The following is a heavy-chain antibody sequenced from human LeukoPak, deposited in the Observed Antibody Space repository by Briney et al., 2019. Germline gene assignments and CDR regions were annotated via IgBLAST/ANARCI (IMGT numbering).Heavy chain of an antibody. J-gene: IGHJ4*02. CDR3: ALGWKDFDY. D-gene: IGHD1-1*01. Sequence: AGGSLRLSCAASGFTFSSYGMHWVRQAPGKGLEWVAVISYDGSNKYYADSVKGRFTISRDNSKNTLYLQMNSLRAEDTAVYYCALGWKDFDYWGQGTLVTVSS. CDR2: ISYDGSNK. CDR1: GFTFSSYG. V-gene: IGHV3-30*03.